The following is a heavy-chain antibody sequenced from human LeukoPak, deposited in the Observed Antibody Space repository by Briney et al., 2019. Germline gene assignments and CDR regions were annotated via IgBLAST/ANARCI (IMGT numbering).Heavy chain of an antibody. CDR1: GFSLSSHG. CDR3: ARDPRENYYGSGSPDPYNWFDP. D-gene: IGHD3-10*01. J-gene: IGHJ5*02. V-gene: IGHV3-33*01. CDR2: IWYGASNK. Sequence: QPGRSLRLSCAASGFSLSSHGMHWVRQAPGKGLEWVAVIWYGASNKYYADSVKGRFTISRDNSKNTLYLQMNSLRVEDTALYFCARDPRENYYGSGSPDPYNWFDPWGQGTLVTVSS.